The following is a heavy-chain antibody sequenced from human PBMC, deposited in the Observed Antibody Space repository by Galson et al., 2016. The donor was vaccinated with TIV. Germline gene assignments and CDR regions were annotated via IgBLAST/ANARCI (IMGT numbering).Heavy chain of an antibody. J-gene: IGHJ4*02. Sequence: SLRLSCAASGFIFSDYSMHWVRQAPGKGLEWVALISYDGSNDFYADSVKGRFTISKDNSKNTLDLQMNSLRAEDTAVYYCARDESSGLIDSWGQGTLVSVP. V-gene: IGHV3-30*04. CDR3: ARDESSGLIDS. CDR2: ISYDGSND. CDR1: GFIFSDYS. D-gene: IGHD6-19*01.